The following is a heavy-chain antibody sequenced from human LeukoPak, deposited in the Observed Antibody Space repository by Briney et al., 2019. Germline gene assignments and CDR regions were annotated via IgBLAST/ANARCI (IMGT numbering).Heavy chain of an antibody. CDR2: ISAYNGNT. D-gene: IGHD3-10*01. V-gene: IGHV1-18*01. Sequence: ASVNVSCKASGYTFRTYGVSWVRQAPGQGLEWMGWISAYNGNTNHAQKFQDRVTMTTDTSTKTAYMELRSLRSDDTAVYYCARERGVYGFDVWGQGTMVTVSS. CDR1: GYTFRTYG. CDR3: ARERGVYGFDV. J-gene: IGHJ3*01.